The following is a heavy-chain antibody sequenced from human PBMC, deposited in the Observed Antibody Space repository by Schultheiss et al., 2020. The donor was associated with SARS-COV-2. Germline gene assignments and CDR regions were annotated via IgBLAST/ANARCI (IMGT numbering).Heavy chain of an antibody. J-gene: IGHJ4*02. CDR1: GFTFSDYA. CDR2: ISGTGGST. V-gene: IGHV3-23*01. Sequence: GGSLRLSCAASGFTFSDYAMNWVRQAPGKGLDWVSLISGTGGSTYHADSVKGRFTISRDNSKNTLYLQMNSLRDEDTAIYYCARDLGPYDSSGYRADYWGQGTLVTVYS. CDR3: ARDLGPYDSSGYRADY. D-gene: IGHD3-22*01.